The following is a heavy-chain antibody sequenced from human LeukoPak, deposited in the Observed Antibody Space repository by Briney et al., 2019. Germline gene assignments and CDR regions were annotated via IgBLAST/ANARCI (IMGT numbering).Heavy chain of an antibody. V-gene: IGHV1-2*06. CDR2: INPNSGGT. D-gene: IGHD1/OR15-1a*01. Sequence: ASVKVSCKASGGTFSSYAISWVRQAPGQGLEWMGRINPNSGGTNYAQKFQGRVTMTRDTSISTAYMELSRLRSDDTAVYYCATPAGTTNYYYYYGMDVWGQGTTVTVSS. J-gene: IGHJ6*02. CDR1: GGTFSSYA. CDR3: ATPAGTTNYYYYYGMDV.